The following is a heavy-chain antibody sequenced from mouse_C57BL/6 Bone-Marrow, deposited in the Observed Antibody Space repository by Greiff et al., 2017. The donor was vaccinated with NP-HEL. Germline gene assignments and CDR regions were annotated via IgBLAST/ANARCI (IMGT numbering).Heavy chain of an antibody. CDR3: ARRVGWLQGYYFDY. Sequence: EVMLVESGGGLVQPGGSLKLSCAASGFTFSDYYMYWVRQTPEKRLEWVAYISNGGGSTYYPDTVKGRFTISRDNAKNTLYLQMSRLKSEDTAMYYCARRVGWLQGYYFDYWGQGTTLTVSS. CDR1: GFTFSDYY. CDR2: ISNGGGST. V-gene: IGHV5-12*01. J-gene: IGHJ2*01. D-gene: IGHD2-3*01.